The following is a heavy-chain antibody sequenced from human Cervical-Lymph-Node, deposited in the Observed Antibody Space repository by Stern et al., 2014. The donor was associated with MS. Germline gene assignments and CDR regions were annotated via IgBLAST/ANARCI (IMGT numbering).Heavy chain of an antibody. D-gene: IGHD3-3*01. CDR1: GFSVSYNY. J-gene: IGHJ6*02. Sequence: EVQLVESGGALVQPGGSLRLSCVVSGFSVSYNYMTWVRQAPGKGLEWLSVVHSGDSTYYADSVEGRFVFSRDNSKNTVYLQMNNLRPEDTAVYFCATWGAGGFGVYFHNVDAWGRGTTVTVS. V-gene: IGHV3-66*02. CDR2: VHSGDST. CDR3: ATWGAGGFGVYFHNVDA.